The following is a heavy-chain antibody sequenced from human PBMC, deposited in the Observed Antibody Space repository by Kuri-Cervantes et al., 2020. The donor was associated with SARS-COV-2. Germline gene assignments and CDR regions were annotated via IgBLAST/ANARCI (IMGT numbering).Heavy chain of an antibody. J-gene: IGHJ3*02. D-gene: IGHD6-6*01. V-gene: IGHV3-66*03. CDR1: GFTVSSNY. Sequence: GESLKISCAASGFTVSSNYMSWVRQAPGKGLEWVSVIYSCGSTYYADSVKGRFTISRDNSKNTLYLQMNSLRAVDTAVYYCARLSHSSSSIAFDIWGQGTMVTVSS. CDR3: ARLSHSSSSIAFDI. CDR2: IYSCGST.